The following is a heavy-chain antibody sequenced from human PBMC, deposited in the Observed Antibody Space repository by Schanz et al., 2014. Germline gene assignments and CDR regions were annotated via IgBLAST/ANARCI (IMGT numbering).Heavy chain of an antibody. CDR1: GFTFSSYA. D-gene: IGHD2-15*01. V-gene: IGHV3-23*04. CDR3: ARDRGYCSGGSCLAFDY. J-gene: IGHJ4*02. Sequence: EVQLVESGGYLVQPGGSLRLSCSASGFTFSSYAMSWVRQAPGKGLEWVSTISASGGSTYYADSVKGRFTISRDNARNSLYLHMNTLGAEDTAVYYCARDRGYCSGGSCLAFDYWGQGTLVTVSS. CDR2: ISASGGST.